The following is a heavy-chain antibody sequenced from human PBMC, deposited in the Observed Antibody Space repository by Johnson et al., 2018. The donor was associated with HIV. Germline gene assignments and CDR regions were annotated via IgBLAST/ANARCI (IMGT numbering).Heavy chain of an antibody. D-gene: IGHD5-12*01. Sequence: QVQLVESGGGLVQPGGSLRLSCAASGFTFSSYWMSWVRQAPGKGLEWVGVIWYDGSNKYYADSVKGRFTISRDNSKNTLYLQMISLRAEDTALYYCAREVIVAGHGGAFDIWGQGTMVTVSS. CDR3: AREVIVAGHGGAFDI. CDR1: GFTFSSYW. J-gene: IGHJ3*02. CDR2: IWYDGSNK. V-gene: IGHV3-33*08.